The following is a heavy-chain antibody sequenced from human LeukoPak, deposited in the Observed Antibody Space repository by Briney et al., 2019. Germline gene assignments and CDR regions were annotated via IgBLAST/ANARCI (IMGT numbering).Heavy chain of an antibody. D-gene: IGHD3-9*01. J-gene: IGHJ6*02. V-gene: IGHV3-33*03. CDR3: ARAIFISYGMDV. CDR2: IWYDGSNK. CDR1: GFTFSSYG. Sequence: GRSLRLSCAASGFTFSSYGMHWVRQAPGKGLEWVAVIWYDGSNKYYADSVKGRFTISRDNAKNSLYLQMNSLRAEDTAVYYCARAIFISYGMDVWGQGTTVTVSS.